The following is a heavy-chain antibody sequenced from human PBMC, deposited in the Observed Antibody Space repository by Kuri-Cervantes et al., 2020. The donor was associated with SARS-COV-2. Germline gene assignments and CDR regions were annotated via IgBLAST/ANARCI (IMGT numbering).Heavy chain of an antibody. J-gene: IGHJ4*02. CDR2: IYYSGST. D-gene: IGHD3-9*01. CDR1: GGSVSSGSYY. CDR3: ARHVYYDILTDYYNTRGGFDY. Sequence: SETLSLTCTVSGGSVSSGSYYWSWIRQPPGKGLEWIGYIYYSGSTNYNPSLKSRVTISVDTSKNQFSLKLSSVTAADTAVYYCARHVYYDILTDYYNTRGGFDYWGQGTLVTVSS. V-gene: IGHV4-61*01.